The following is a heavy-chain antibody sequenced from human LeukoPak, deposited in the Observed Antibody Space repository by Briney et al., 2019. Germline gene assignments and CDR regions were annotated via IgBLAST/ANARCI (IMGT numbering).Heavy chain of an antibody. CDR1: GYTFTSYA. CDR2: INAGNGNT. Sequence: ASVKVSCKASGYTFTSYAMHWVRQAPGQRLEWMGWINAGNGNTKYSQKFQGRVTITRDTSASTAYMELSSLRSEDTAVYYCARDDRYCSGGSCYRVFDPWGRGTLVTVSS. D-gene: IGHD2-15*01. J-gene: IGHJ5*02. V-gene: IGHV1-3*01. CDR3: ARDDRYCSGGSCYRVFDP.